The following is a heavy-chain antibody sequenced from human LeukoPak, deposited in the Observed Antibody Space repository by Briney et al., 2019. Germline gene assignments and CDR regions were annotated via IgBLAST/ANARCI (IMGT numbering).Heavy chain of an antibody. J-gene: IGHJ5*02. CDR2: IYYSGST. Sequence: PSETLSLTCTVSGGSISSSSYYWGWIRQPPGKGLEWIGSIYYSGSTYYNPSLKSRVTISVDTSKNQFSLKLSTVTAADTAVYYCARAGLAGNWFDPWGQGTLVTVSS. CDR1: GGSISSSSYY. D-gene: IGHD5-12*01. V-gene: IGHV4-39*07. CDR3: ARAGLAGNWFDP.